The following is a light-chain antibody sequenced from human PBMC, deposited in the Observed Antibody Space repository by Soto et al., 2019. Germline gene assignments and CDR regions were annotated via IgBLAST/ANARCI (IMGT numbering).Light chain of an antibody. V-gene: IGKV3-20*01. J-gene: IGKJ5*01. Sequence: EIVMTQSPATLSVSPGDRVTLSCRASLSVRSNSAWYQQKPGQAPRLLIYGASSRATGIPDRFSGSGSGTDFTLTISRLEPEDFAVYYCQQYGSSPRTFGQGTRLEIK. CDR3: QQYGSSPRT. CDR1: LSVRSN. CDR2: GAS.